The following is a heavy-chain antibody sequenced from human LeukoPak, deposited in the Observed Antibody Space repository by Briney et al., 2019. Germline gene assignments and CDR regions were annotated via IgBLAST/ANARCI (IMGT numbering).Heavy chain of an antibody. CDR3: ARNTITGYYYGMDV. CDR2: ISKDGSEK. D-gene: IGHD3-10*01. CDR1: GFTFSTYG. Sequence: PGGSLRLSCEASGFTFSTYGMHWVRQAPGKGLEWVAAISKDGSEKFYEDSVKGRFTISRDNSKNTLYLQMNSLRAEDTVVYYCARNTITGYYYGMDVWGQGTTVTVSS. V-gene: IGHV3-30*03. J-gene: IGHJ6*02.